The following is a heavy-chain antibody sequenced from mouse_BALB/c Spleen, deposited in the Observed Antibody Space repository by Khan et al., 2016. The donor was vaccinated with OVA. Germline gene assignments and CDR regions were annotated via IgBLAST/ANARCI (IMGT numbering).Heavy chain of an antibody. CDR1: GFSLTSYG. J-gene: IGHJ4*01. V-gene: IGHV2-3*01. CDR2: IWGDGNK. CDR3: AKDRGYYSVDY. Sequence: QMQLEESGPGLVAPSQSLSITCTVSGFSLTSYGVSWVRQPPGKGLEWLGVIWGDGNKNFHSALRSRLSISKDNSKSQVFLKLNSLQTDDTATYYCAKDRGYYSVDYWGQGTSVTVSS.